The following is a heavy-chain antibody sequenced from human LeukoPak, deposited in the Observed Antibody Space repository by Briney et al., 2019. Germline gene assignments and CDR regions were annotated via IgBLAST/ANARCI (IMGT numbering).Heavy chain of an antibody. J-gene: IGHJ4*02. CDR3: AKAYGFWSGYSPFY. Sequence: GGSLRLSCAASGFTFSSYAMSWVRQAPGKGLECVSAISGSGGSTYYADSVKGRFTISRDNSKNTLYLQMNSLRAEDTAVYYCAKAYGFWSGYSPFYWGQGTLVTVSS. CDR2: ISGSGGST. CDR1: GFTFSSYA. D-gene: IGHD3-3*01. V-gene: IGHV3-23*01.